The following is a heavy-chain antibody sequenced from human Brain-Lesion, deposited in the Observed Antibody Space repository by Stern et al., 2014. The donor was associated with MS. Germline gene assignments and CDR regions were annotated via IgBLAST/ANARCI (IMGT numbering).Heavy chain of an antibody. J-gene: IGHJ4*02. Sequence: QVQLGESGAEVQKPGASVKVSCKASGYTFTGYYMHWVRPAPGQGLEWMGWINPKSGGTNYAQKFQGWVTMTRDTSINTAYMELSRLRSDDTAVYYCATYYYDSTGYNDFWGQGTLVTVSS. CDR3: ATYYYDSTGYNDF. CDR1: GYTFTGYY. V-gene: IGHV1-2*04. D-gene: IGHD3-22*01. CDR2: INPKSGGT.